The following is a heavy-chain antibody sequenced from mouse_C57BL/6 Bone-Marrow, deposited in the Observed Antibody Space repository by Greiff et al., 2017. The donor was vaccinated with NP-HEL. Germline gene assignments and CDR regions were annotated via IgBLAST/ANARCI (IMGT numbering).Heavy chain of an antibody. J-gene: IGHJ4*01. CDR2: INPNNGGT. CDR1: GYTFTDYN. Sequence: EVQLQQSGPELVKPGASVKIPCKASGYTFTDYNMDWVKQSHGKSLEWIGDINPNNGGTIYNQKFKGKATLTVDKSSSTAYMELRSLTSEDTAVYYCARGGCSSHYYAMDYWGQGTSVTVSS. D-gene: IGHD1-1*01. V-gene: IGHV1-18*01. CDR3: ARGGCSSHYYAMDY.